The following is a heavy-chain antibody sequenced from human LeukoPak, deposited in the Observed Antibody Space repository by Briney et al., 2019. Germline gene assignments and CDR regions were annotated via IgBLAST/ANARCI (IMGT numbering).Heavy chain of an antibody. V-gene: IGHV3-48*03. Sequence: PGGSLRPSCAASGFTFSSYEMNWVRQAPGKGLEWVSYISSSGSTIYYTDSVKGRFTISRDNAKNSLYLQMNSLRAEDTAVYYCARRNYYGSGSYYHDYWGQGTLVTVSS. D-gene: IGHD3-10*01. CDR3: ARRNYYGSGSYYHDY. CDR1: GFTFSSYE. J-gene: IGHJ4*02. CDR2: ISSSGSTI.